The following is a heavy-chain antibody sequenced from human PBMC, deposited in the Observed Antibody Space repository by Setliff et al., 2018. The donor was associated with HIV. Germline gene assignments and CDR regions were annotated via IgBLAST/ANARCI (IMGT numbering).Heavy chain of an antibody. J-gene: IGHJ3*02. D-gene: IGHD5-18*01. V-gene: IGHV4-39*01. Sequence: SETLSLTCTVSGDSSSNDYWTWVRQPPGKGLEWIGSIYFSGSTYYNPSLKSRGTISVDTSKNQFSLKLSSVTAADTAVYYCARPRYTYGTPPAFDIWGRGTVVTVSS. CDR3: ARPRYTYGTPPAFDI. CDR1: GDSSSNDY. CDR2: IYFSGST.